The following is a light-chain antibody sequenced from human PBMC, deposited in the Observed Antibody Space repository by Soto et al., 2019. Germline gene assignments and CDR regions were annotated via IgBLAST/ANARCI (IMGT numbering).Light chain of an antibody. Sequence: DIPLTQSPSFLSASVGDIITTTCRASKGIGCYLCWYQQAPGKAPKLLIYGASTLLSGVPSRVSGSGACTLLCLTSSSLQVEVVATYYCQQLNTDRAFGGGTKVEI. V-gene: IGKV1-9*01. J-gene: IGKJ4*01. CDR2: GAS. CDR3: QQLNTDRA. CDR1: KGIGCY.